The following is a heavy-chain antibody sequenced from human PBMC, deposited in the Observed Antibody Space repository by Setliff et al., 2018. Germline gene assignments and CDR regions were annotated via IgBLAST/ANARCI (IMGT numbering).Heavy chain of an antibody. CDR1: GGPINSDRYY. D-gene: IGHD3-3*01. Sequence: SETLSLTCTVSGGPINSDRYYWGWIRQPPGKRLEWIGSMYSSGSTYYNPSLKSRVTISVDTSQNQSSLKLSSVTAADTAAYYCASHPRVTIFGVVAFDYWGQGILVTVSS. J-gene: IGHJ4*02. V-gene: IGHV4-39*01. CDR2: MYSSGST. CDR3: ASHPRVTIFGVVAFDY.